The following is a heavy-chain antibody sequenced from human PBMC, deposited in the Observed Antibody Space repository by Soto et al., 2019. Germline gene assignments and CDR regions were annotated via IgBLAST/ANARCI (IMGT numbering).Heavy chain of an antibody. CDR2: IWYDGSNT. J-gene: IGHJ4*02. Sequence: GGSLRLSCEASGFSFSDYGLHWVRQAPGKGLEWMGSIWYDGSNTYYSDSTKGRFTISRDNSKNTLYLQMNSLRAEDTAVYYCSCMVDIDYWGQGTLVTVSS. V-gene: IGHV3-30*02. CDR3: SCMVDIDY. CDR1: GFSFSDYG. D-gene: IGHD2-8*01.